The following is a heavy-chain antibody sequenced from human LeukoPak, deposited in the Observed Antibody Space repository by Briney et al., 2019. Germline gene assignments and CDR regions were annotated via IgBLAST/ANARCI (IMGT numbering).Heavy chain of an antibody. CDR2: IGGTGVAT. J-gene: IGHJ6*03. D-gene: IGHD5-12*01. CDR3: AKDPGGYDQTSYYYYYYMDV. Sequence: GGSLRLSCAASGFTFSSYAMSWVRRAPGKGLEWVSAIGGTGVATYYADSVKGRFTISRDNSKNTLYLQMNSLRAEDTAVYYCAKDPGGYDQTSYYYYYYMDVWGKGTTVTVSS. V-gene: IGHV3-23*01. CDR1: GFTFSSYA.